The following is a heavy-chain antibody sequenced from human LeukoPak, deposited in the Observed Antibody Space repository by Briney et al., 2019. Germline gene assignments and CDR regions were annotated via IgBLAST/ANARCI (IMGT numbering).Heavy chain of an antibody. CDR1: GGSITSYY. V-gene: IGHV4-59*08. CDR2: IYYSGST. D-gene: IGHD6-19*01. CDR3: ARRRRIAVAGSWFDP. Sequence: PSETLSLTCTVSGGSITSYYWNWIRQPPGKGLEWIGYIYYSGSTYYNPSLKSRVTISVDTSKNQFSLKLSSVTAADTAVYYCARRRRIAVAGSWFDPWGQGTLVTVSS. J-gene: IGHJ5*02.